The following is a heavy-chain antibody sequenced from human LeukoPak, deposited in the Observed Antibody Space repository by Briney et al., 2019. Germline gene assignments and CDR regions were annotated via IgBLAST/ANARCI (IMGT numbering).Heavy chain of an antibody. V-gene: IGHV4-4*07. J-gene: IGHJ4*02. D-gene: IGHD6-19*01. CDR1: GDSISSYY. CDR3: ARPQWLSNEDYHFDY. Sequence: SETLSLTCTVSGDSISSYYWSWIRQPAGKGLEWIGRIFTSGSTNYNPSLKSRVTMSVDTSKNQFSLKLTSVTAADTAVYYCARPQWLSNEDYHFDYWGQGTLVTVSS. CDR2: IFTSGST.